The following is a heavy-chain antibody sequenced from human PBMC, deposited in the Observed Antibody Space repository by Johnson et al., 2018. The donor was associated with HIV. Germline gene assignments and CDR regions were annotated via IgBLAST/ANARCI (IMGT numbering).Heavy chain of an antibody. CDR2: IKSESDGGAT. V-gene: IGHV3-15*01. Sequence: VQLVESGGGLVKPGESLTLSCAASGFTFTDAWLTWVRHAPGKGLEWIARIKSESDGGATDYSVPVRGRFTVSRDDSKNTLYLQMNSLKTEDTSLYYCARVKGAANALDIWGPGTLVTVSS. CDR3: ARVKGAANALDI. CDR1: GFTFTDAW. D-gene: IGHD2-15*01. J-gene: IGHJ3*02.